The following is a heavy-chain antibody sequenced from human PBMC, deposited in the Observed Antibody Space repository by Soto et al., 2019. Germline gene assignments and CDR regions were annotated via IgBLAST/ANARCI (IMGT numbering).Heavy chain of an antibody. Sequence: VGSMRLSCAASGFTCSSYGMHWVRQAPGKGLEWVAVISYDGSNKYYADSVKGRFTISRDNSKNTLYLQMNSLRAEGTAVYYCAKDRVGATSLWYYGMDVWGQGTTVTVSS. J-gene: IGHJ6*02. CDR3: AKDRVGATSLWYYGMDV. CDR2: ISYDGSNK. CDR1: GFTCSSYG. V-gene: IGHV3-30*18. D-gene: IGHD1-26*01.